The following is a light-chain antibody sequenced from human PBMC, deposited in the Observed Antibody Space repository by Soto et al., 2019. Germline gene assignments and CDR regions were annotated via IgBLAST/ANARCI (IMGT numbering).Light chain of an antibody. CDR2: DVS. CDR1: SSDVGGYDY. J-gene: IGLJ1*01. Sequence: QSALTQPASVSGSPGQSITISCTGTSSDVGGYDYVSWYQQHPGKAPRVMIYDVSSRPSGVSNRFSGSKSGNTASLTISGQAEDEADYYCSSYTSSSTLGVFGTGTKVTVL. CDR3: SSYTSSSTLGV. V-gene: IGLV2-14*01.